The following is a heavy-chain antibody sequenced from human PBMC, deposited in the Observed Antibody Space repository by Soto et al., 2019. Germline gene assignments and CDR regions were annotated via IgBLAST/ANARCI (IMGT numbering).Heavy chain of an antibody. CDR1: GYTLTELS. CDR2: FDPEDGET. J-gene: IGHJ4*02. CDR3: ATDFRGGSYFDY. V-gene: IGHV1-24*01. D-gene: IGHD1-26*01. Sequence: ASVKVSCKVSGYTLTELSMHWVRQAPGKGLEWMGGFDPEDGETIYAQKFQGRVTMTEDTSTDTAYMELSSLRSEDTAVYYCATDFRGGSYFDYWGQGTLVNVSS.